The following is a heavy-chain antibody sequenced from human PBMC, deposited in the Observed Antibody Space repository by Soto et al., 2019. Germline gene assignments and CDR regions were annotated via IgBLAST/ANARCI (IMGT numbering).Heavy chain of an antibody. CDR1: GFTFSSYG. CDR3: AKRGAGRYYDILTGTTAYYYYMDV. V-gene: IGHV3-30*18. Sequence: QVQLVESGGGVVQPGRSLRLSCAASGFTFSSYGMHWVRQAPGKGLEWVAVISYDGSNKYYADSVKGRFTISRDNSKNTLYLQMNSLRDEDTAVYYCAKRGAGRYYDILTGTTAYYYYMDVWGKGTTVTVSS. J-gene: IGHJ6*03. D-gene: IGHD3-9*01. CDR2: ISYDGSNK.